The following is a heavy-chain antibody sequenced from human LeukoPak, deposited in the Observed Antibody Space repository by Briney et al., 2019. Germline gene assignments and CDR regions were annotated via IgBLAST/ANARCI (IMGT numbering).Heavy chain of an antibody. J-gene: IGHJ4*02. D-gene: IGHD3-22*01. V-gene: IGHV3-53*01. CDR1: GFTVSSNY. CDR3: ARVIGGSGYYLDY. CDR2: IYSGGST. Sequence: GGSLRLSCAASGFTVSSNYMSWVRQAPGKGLEWVSVIYSGGSTYYADSVKGRFTISRDNSKNTLYLQMNSLRAEDTAVYYCARVIGGSGYYLDYWGQGTLVTVSS.